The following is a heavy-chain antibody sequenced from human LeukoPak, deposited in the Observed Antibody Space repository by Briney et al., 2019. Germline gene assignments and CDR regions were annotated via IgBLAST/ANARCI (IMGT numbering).Heavy chain of an antibody. Sequence: SVKVYCKASGGTFSSYAISWVRQAPGQGLEWMGGIIPIFGTANYAQKFQGRVTITADESTSTAYMELSSLRSEDTAVYYCARDLDSYGYSGWFEPWGQGTLVTGSS. D-gene: IGHD5-18*01. CDR3: ARDLDSYGYSGWFEP. V-gene: IGHV1-69*13. CDR1: GGTFSSYA. CDR2: IIPIFGTA. J-gene: IGHJ5*02.